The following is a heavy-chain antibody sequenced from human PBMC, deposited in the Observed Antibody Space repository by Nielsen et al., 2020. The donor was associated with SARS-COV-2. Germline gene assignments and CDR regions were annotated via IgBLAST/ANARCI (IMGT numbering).Heavy chain of an antibody. J-gene: IGHJ4*02. Sequence: GESLKISCKTSGYTFTKFWIGWVRQMPGKGLEWMGMIYPVDSYTNYSPSFHGHVTISADKSISPAYLQWSSLKASDTAMYYCARHGDGYNGQSDYWGQGTLVTVSS. CDR3: ARHGDGYNGQSDY. CDR2: IYPVDSYT. V-gene: IGHV5-51*01. CDR1: GYTFTKFW. D-gene: IGHD5-24*01.